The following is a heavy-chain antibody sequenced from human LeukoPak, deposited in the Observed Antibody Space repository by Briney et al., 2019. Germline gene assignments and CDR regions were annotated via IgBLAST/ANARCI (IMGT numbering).Heavy chain of an antibody. V-gene: IGHV3-48*03. CDR2: ISSSGSTI. J-gene: IGHJ6*04. D-gene: IGHD3-10*02. Sequence: GGSLRLSCAASGFTFSSYEMNWVRQAPGKGLEWVSYISSSGSTIYYADSVKGRFTISRDNAKNSLHLQMNSLRAEDTAVYYCAELGITMIGGVWGKGATVTISS. CDR1: GFTFSSYE. CDR3: AELGITMIGGV.